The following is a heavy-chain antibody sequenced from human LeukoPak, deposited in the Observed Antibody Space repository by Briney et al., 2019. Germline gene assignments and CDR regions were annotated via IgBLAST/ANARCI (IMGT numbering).Heavy chain of an antibody. V-gene: IGHV4-59*08. CDR2: IYYSGST. CDR3: ARSNGDYYGSGTPGRSDP. Sequence: SETLSLTCTVSGGSISSYYWSWIRQPPGKGLEWIGYIYYSGSTNYNPSLKSRVTISVDTSKNQFSLKLSSVTAADTAVYYCARSNGDYYGSGTPGRSDPWGQGTLVTVSS. J-gene: IGHJ5*02. CDR1: GGSISSYY. D-gene: IGHD3-10*01.